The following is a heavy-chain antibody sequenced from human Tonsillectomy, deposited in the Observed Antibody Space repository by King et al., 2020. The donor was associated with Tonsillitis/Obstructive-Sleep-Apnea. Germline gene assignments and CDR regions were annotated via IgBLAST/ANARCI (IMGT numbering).Heavy chain of an antibody. CDR3: ARGIALQVQDTAMFYYYYGMDV. CDR1: GFTFSSYA. D-gene: IGHD5-18*01. J-gene: IGHJ6*02. CDR2: ISYDGSNK. Sequence: VQLVESGGGVVQPGRSLRLSCAASGFTFSSYAMHWVRQAPGKRLEWVAVISYDGSNKYYADSVKGRFTISRDNSKNTLYLQMNSLRAEDTAVYYCARGIALQVQDTAMFYYYYGMDVWGQGTTVTVSS. V-gene: IGHV3-30*04.